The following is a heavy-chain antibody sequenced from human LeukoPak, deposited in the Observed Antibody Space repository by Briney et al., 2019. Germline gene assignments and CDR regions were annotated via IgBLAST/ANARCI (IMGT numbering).Heavy chain of an antibody. V-gene: IGHV3-30*18. CDR2: ISYDGSNK. Sequence: PGGSLRLSCAASGFTFSSYGMHWVRQAPGKGLEWVAVISYDGSNKYYADSVKGRFIISRDNSKNTLYLQMNSLRAEDTAVYYCAKQDGYSYGYLDYWGQGTLVTVSS. J-gene: IGHJ4*02. D-gene: IGHD5-18*01. CDR1: GFTFSSYG. CDR3: AKQDGYSYGYLDY.